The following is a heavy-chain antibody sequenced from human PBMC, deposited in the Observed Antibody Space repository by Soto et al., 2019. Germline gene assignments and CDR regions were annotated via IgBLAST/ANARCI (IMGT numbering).Heavy chain of an antibody. CDR1: GGSISSTNL. CDR2: IFHSGTT. J-gene: IGHJ4*02. V-gene: IGHV4-4*02. CDR3: ATEGDS. Sequence: SETLSLTCAVSGGSISSTNLWSWVRQPPGKGLEWIGEIFHSGTTSYNPSLESRVTISVDKSKNQFSLKLTSVTAADTAVYYCATEGDSWGQGTLVTVSS.